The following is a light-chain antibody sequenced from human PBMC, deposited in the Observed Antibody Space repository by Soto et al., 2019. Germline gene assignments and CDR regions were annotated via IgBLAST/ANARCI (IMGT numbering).Light chain of an antibody. CDR1: TNDIGGYNY. V-gene: IGLV2-14*01. J-gene: IGLJ3*02. CDR3: CSYTNSATLV. CDR2: EIR. Sequence: QSVLTQPASVSGSPGQSITISCSGSTNDIGGYNYVSWYQHHAGKVPKVIIYEIRNRPSGVSNRFSGSKSGNTASLTISGLQADDEADYYCCSYTNSATLVFGGGTKLTVL.